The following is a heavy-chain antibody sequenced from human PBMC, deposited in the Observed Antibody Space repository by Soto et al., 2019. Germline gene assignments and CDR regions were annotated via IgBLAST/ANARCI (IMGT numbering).Heavy chain of an antibody. J-gene: IGHJ4*02. V-gene: IGHV3-43*01. CDR3: AKAGAQATKTGHFDY. CDR2: ISWDGGST. CDR1: GFTFDDYT. Sequence: EVQLVESGGVVVQPGGSLRLSCAASGFTFDDYTMHWVRQAPGKGLEWVSLISWDGGSTYYADSVKGRFTISRDNSKNALYLQRNSLRTEDTALYDCAKAGAQATKTGHFDYWGQGTLVTVSS.